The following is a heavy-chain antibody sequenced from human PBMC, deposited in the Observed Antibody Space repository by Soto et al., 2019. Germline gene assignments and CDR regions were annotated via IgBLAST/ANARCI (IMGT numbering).Heavy chain of an antibody. CDR1: GFTFSSYA. D-gene: IGHD5-12*01. Sequence: PGGSLRLSCAASGFTFSSYAMSWVRQAPGKGLEWVSAISGSDGSTYHAESVKGRFTISRDNSKNTLYLQMNSLRAEDTAVYYCAKDPYSGYCHRVDYWGHGTLVTVSS. J-gene: IGHJ4*01. CDR2: ISGSDGST. V-gene: IGHV3-23*01. CDR3: AKDPYSGYCHRVDY.